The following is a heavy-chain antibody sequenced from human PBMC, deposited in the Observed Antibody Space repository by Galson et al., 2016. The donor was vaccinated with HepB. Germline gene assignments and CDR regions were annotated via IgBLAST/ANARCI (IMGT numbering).Heavy chain of an antibody. Sequence: QSGAEVKKPGESLRISCRASGYSFNTYWISWVRQMPGIGLEWMGRIDPSDSHSDYSPSSQGHVTISVDRSITTVYLQWGSLKASDTAVYYCATGPRVGSPEQLQHWGQGTLVTVSS. D-gene: IGHD3-10*01. CDR1: GYSFNTYW. J-gene: IGHJ1*01. V-gene: IGHV5-10-1*01. CDR3: ATGPRVGSPEQLQH. CDR2: IDPSDSHS.